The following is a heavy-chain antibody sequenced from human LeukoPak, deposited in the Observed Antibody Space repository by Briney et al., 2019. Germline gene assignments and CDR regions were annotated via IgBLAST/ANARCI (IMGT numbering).Heavy chain of an antibody. CDR2: IRSTSTSI. CDR3: ARLGDVIAATEGLDY. Sequence: GGSLRLSCAASGFTFSSYEMNWVRQAPGKGLERVSFIRSTSTSIYYADSVKGRFHVSRDNVKNSLYLQMNSLRVEDTAVYYCARLGDVIAATEGLDYWGQGTLVTVSS. CDR1: GFTFSSYE. J-gene: IGHJ4*02. V-gene: IGHV3-48*03. D-gene: IGHD2-15*01.